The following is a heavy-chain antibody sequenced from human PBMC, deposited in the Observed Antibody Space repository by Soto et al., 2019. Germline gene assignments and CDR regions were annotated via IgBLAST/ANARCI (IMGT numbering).Heavy chain of an antibody. CDR3: AKVDHGDAHY. V-gene: IGHV3-66*01. D-gene: IGHD4-17*01. CDR2: LFSNGNT. J-gene: IGHJ4*02. CDR1: GFTVSSSD. Sequence: EVQLVESGGGLVQPGGSLRLSCAVSGFTVSSSDMTWVRQAPGRGLEWVSVLFSNGNTYYAVSVKGRSSISRDNSKNTLDIQVNGLRVEDTAIYYCAKVDHGDAHYWGQGTLVTVSS.